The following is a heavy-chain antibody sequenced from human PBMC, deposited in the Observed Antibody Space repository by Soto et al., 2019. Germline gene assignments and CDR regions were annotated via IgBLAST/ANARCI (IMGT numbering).Heavy chain of an antibody. Sequence: QVQLVQSGAEVKKHGASVKVSCKASGYTFTSYGISWVRQAPGQGLEWVGWISAYNGNTNYAQKLQGRVTMTTDTSTSTAYMELRSLRSDDTAVYYCARDLDTYYYDSSGYYDYWGQGTLVTVSS. V-gene: IGHV1-18*01. CDR2: ISAYNGNT. J-gene: IGHJ4*02. CDR1: GYTFTSYG. CDR3: ARDLDTYYYDSSGYYDY. D-gene: IGHD3-22*01.